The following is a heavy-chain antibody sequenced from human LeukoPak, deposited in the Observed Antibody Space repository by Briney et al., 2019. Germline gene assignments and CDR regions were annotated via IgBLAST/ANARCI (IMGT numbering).Heavy chain of an antibody. Sequence: GGSLRLSCAASGFTFSSYEMNWVRQAPGKGLEWVSYISSSGSTIYYADSVKSRFTISRDNAKNSLYLQMNSLRAEDTAVYYCARAGSGRSPDWFDPWGQGTLVTVSS. J-gene: IGHJ5*02. CDR1: GFTFSSYE. CDR3: ARAGSGRSPDWFDP. V-gene: IGHV3-48*03. D-gene: IGHD1-26*01. CDR2: ISSSGSTI.